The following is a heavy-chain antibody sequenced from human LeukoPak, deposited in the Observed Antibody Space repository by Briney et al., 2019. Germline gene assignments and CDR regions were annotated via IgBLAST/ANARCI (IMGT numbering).Heavy chain of an antibody. Sequence: GESLKISCAASGFTVSSNYMSWVRQAPGKGLEWVSVIYSGGSTYYADSVKGRFTISRDNSKNTLYLQMNSLRAEDTAVYYCARVPYYYDSSGYIDYWGQGTLVTVSS. CDR3: ARVPYYYDSSGYIDY. V-gene: IGHV3-66*02. D-gene: IGHD3-22*01. J-gene: IGHJ4*02. CDR2: IYSGGST. CDR1: GFTVSSNY.